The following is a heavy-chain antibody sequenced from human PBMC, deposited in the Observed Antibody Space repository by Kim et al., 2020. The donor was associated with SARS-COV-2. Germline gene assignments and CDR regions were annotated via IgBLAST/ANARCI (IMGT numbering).Heavy chain of an antibody. D-gene: IGHD2-8*01. V-gene: IGHV4-34*01. CDR3: ARGGGLYGY. CDR1: GGSFSGYY. CDR2: INHSGST. Sequence: SETLSLTCAVYGGSFSGYYWSWIRQPPGKGLEWIGEINHSGSTNYNPSLKSRVTISVDKSKNQFSLKLSSVTAADTAVYYCARGGGLYGYWGQGTLVTVSS. J-gene: IGHJ4*02.